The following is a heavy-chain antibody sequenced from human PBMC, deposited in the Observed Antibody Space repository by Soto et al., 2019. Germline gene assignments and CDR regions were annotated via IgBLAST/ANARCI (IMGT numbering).Heavy chain of an antibody. CDR2: INYNGNT. J-gene: IGHJ6*02. CDR1: GDSVSNINFY. Sequence: PSETLSLTCTVSGDSVSNINFYWSWIRQSPGKSLEWIGFINYNGNTNYNPSLRSRVTISLNTSKNQFSLTLRYVTAADTARYFCVREFSGNYYYKYDIDVWGQGAAVTV. V-gene: IGHV4-61*01. CDR3: VREFSGNYYYKYDIDV.